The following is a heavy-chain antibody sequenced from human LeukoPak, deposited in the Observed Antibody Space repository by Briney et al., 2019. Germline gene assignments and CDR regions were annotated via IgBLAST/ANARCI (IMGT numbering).Heavy chain of an antibody. Sequence: GGSLRLSCAASGFTCSNFIMNWVRQAPGKGLEWVSYITGSSSSIYYADSVKGRFTISRDNAKNSLYLQMNSLRAEDTAVYYCARGEGLLWFGEPDMDVWGQGTTVTVSS. CDR3: ARGEGLLWFGEPDMDV. J-gene: IGHJ6*02. CDR1: GFTCSNFI. D-gene: IGHD3-10*01. V-gene: IGHV3-48*04. CDR2: ITGSSSSI.